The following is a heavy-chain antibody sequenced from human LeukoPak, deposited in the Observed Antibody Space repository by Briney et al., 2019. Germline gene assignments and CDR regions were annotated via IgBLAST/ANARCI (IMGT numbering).Heavy chain of an antibody. Sequence: GGSLRLSCAASGFTFSSYTMGWVRQAPGKGLEWVSTISDNGGSTFYADSVKGRFTISRDNSKNTLYLQMNSLRAEDTAVYYCANHAPGTTWINYWGQGTLVTVSS. CDR3: ANHAPGTTWINY. CDR1: GFTFSSYT. J-gene: IGHJ4*02. CDR2: ISDNGGST. V-gene: IGHV3-23*01. D-gene: IGHD1-7*01.